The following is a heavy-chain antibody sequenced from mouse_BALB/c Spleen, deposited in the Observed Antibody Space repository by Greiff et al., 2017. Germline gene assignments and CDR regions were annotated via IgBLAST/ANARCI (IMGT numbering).Heavy chain of an antibody. V-gene: IGHV1-9*01. CDR2: ILPGSGST. Sequence: QVQLQQSGAELMKPGASVKISCKATGYTFSSYWIEWVKQRPGHGLEWIGEILPGSGSTNYNEKFKGKATFTADTSSNTAYMQLSSLTSEDSAVYYCARRAVVAHYAMDYWGQGTSVTVSS. CDR1: GYTFSSYW. J-gene: IGHJ4*01. D-gene: IGHD1-1*01. CDR3: ARRAVVAHYAMDY.